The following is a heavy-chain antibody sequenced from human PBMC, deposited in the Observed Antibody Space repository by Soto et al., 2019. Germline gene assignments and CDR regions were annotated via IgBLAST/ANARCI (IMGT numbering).Heavy chain of an antibody. D-gene: IGHD3-10*01. CDR3: ARLLWFGESLHTFVY. CDR2: FYDSGNI. J-gene: IGHJ4*02. V-gene: IGHV4-59*08. CDR1: GVSVSSHY. Sequence: SETLSLTCTVSGVSVSSHYWSWIRQPPGKGLEWIGYFYDSGNIYYNPSLKSRVTMSADTSKNHFSLNLSSVTATDTAVYYCARLLWFGESLHTFVYWGQGTLVTVSS.